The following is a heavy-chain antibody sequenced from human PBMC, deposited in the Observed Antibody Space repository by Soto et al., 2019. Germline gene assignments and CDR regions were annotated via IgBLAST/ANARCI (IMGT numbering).Heavy chain of an antibody. J-gene: IGHJ6*02. CDR3: AKGGGYYYDSSDYYYGMDV. CDR1: GFTFSSYG. CDR2: ISYDGSNK. V-gene: IGHV3-30*18. D-gene: IGHD3-22*01. Sequence: QVQLVESGGGVVQPGRSLRLSCAASGFTFSSYGMHWVRQAPGKGLEWVAVISYDGSNKYYADSVKGRFTISRDNSKNTLYLQRNSLRAEDTAVYYCAKGGGYYYDSSDYYYGMDVWGQGTTVTVSS.